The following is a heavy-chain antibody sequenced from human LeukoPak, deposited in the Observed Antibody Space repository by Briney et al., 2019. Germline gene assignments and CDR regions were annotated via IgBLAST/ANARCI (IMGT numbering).Heavy chain of an antibody. D-gene: IGHD3-10*01. Sequence: ASVKVSCKASGYTFTSYDINWVRQATGQGLEWMGWMNPNSGNTGYAQKFQGRVTMTRNTSISTAYMELSSLRSEDTAVYYCARGQKYSPPSDGEFDYWGQGTLVTVSS. CDR2: MNPNSGNT. CDR1: GYTFTSYD. CDR3: ARGQKYSPPSDGEFDY. V-gene: IGHV1-8*01. J-gene: IGHJ4*02.